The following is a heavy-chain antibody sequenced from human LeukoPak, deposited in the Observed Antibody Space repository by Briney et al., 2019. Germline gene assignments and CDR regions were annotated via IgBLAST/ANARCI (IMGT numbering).Heavy chain of an antibody. D-gene: IGHD3-3*01. J-gene: IGHJ4*02. CDR1: GGSFSGYY. Sequence: PSETLSLTCAVYGGSFSGYYWSWIRQPPGKGLEWIGEINHSGSTNYNPSLKSRVTISVDTSKNQFSLKLSSVTAADTAVYYCARLGAGPTYYDFWSGYSSFYFDYWGLGTLVTVSS. CDR2: INHSGST. CDR3: ARLGAGPTYYDFWSGYSSFYFDY. V-gene: IGHV4-34*01.